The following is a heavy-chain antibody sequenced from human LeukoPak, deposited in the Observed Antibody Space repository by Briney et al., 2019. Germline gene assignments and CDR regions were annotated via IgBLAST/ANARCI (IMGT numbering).Heavy chain of an antibody. D-gene: IGHD6-6*01. J-gene: IGHJ4*02. CDR2: INWNGGST. CDR1: GFTFDDYG. V-gene: IGHV3-20*04. Sequence: GGSLRLSCAACGFTFDDYGMSWVRQAPGKGLEWVSGINWNGGSTGYADSVKGRFTISRDNAKNSLYLQMNSLRAEDTALYYCARAPPTYSSSRELPFDYWGQGTLVTVSS. CDR3: ARAPPTYSSSRELPFDY.